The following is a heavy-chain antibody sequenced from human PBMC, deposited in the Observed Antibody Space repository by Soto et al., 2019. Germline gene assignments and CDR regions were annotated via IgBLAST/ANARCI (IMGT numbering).Heavy chain of an antibody. Sequence: ASVKVSFKASGYTFTGYYMHWLRQAPGQGLEWMGWINPNSGGTNYAQKFQGRVTMTRDTSISTAYMELSRLRSDDTAVYYCARDSGSYRYFDYWGQGTLVTVSS. CDR3: ARDSGSYRYFDY. D-gene: IGHD1-26*01. J-gene: IGHJ4*02. CDR1: GYTFTGYY. V-gene: IGHV1-2*02. CDR2: INPNSGGT.